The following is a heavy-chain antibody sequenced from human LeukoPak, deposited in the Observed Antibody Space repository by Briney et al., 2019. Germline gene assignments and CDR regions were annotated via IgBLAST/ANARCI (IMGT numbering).Heavy chain of an antibody. CDR2: IRQDGNEK. V-gene: IGHV3-7*01. Sequence: GGSLRLSCAASGFSFSDYWMTWIRRAPGKGLEWVANIRQDGNEKKYLDSVKGRFTISRDNAKNSLYLQMNSLGPEDTALYYCAKTETFGYNSWGQGTLVTVSS. CDR1: GFSFSDYW. J-gene: IGHJ4*02. CDR3: AKTETFGYNS. D-gene: IGHD3-22*01.